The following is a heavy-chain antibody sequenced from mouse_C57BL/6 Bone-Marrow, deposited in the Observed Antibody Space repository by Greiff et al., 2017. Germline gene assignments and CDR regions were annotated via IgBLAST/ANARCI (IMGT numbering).Heavy chain of an antibody. V-gene: IGHV1-69*01. Sequence: VQLQQPGAELVMPGASVKLSCKASGYTFTSYWMHWVKQRPGQGLEWIGEIDPSDSYTNYNKKFKGKSTLTVYKSSSTAYMQLSSLTSEDSADYYVAREGTVWQLDYAMDYWGQGTSVTVSS. CDR1: GYTFTSYW. CDR2: IDPSDSYT. CDR3: AREGTVWQLDYAMDY. J-gene: IGHJ4*01. D-gene: IGHD1-1*01.